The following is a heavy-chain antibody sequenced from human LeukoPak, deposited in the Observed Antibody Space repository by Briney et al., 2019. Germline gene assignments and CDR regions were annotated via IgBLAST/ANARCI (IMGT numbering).Heavy chain of an antibody. CDR1: GGSISSYY. CDR2: IYYSGST. J-gene: IGHJ6*02. V-gene: IGHV4-59*01. Sequence: PSETLSLTCTVSGGSISSYYWSWIRQPPGKGLEWIGYIYYSGSTNYNPSLKSRVTISVDTSKNQFSLKLSSVTAADTAVYYCARGPDDSYGMDVWGQGTTVTVSS. CDR3: ARGPDDSYGMDV. D-gene: IGHD3-3*01.